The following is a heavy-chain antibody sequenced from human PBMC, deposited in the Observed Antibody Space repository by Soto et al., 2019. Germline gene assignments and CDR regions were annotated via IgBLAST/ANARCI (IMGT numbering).Heavy chain of an antibody. CDR1: GYSFATSG. CDR3: ERAGQYYDSSGYAD. V-gene: IGHV1-18*01. CDR2: ISAYNGNT. Sequence: QVELVQSGTEVKKHVASMKVSCKASGYSFATSGISWVRQAPGQGLEWMGWISAYNGNTNYAQKLQDRIIITTATSTSTAYLELRSLRSDDTAVYYCERAGQYYDSSGYADLGQGTMVTVSS. D-gene: IGHD3-22*01. J-gene: IGHJ4*02.